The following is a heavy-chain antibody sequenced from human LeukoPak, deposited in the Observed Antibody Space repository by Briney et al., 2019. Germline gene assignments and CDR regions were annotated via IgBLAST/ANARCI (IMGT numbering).Heavy chain of an antibody. CDR3: TRHNYDRSGYGAFDI. CDR2: IRSKTNNYAT. D-gene: IGHD3-22*01. J-gene: IGHJ3*02. CDR1: GFTFSGSG. V-gene: IGHV3-73*01. Sequence: GGSLRLSCAASGFTFSGSGIHWVRQASGKGLEWVCHIRSKTNNYATADAASVKGRFTFSRDDSKNTAYIQMNSLKTEDTAVYYCTRHNYDRSGYGAFDIWGQGTMVTVSS.